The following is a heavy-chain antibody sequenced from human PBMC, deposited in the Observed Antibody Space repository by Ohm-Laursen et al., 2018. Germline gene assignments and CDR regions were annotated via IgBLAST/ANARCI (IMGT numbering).Heavy chain of an antibody. J-gene: IGHJ4*02. Sequence: SLRLSCSASGFTFSSYGMHWVRQAPGKGLEWVSTITDSGADTYYAASVKGRFTISRDNYRNILSLQLNSLRAEDTALYYCAKLTGTASGSSDSWGQGTLVTVSS. CDR3: AKLTGTASGSSDS. V-gene: IGHV3-23*01. D-gene: IGHD5-18*01. CDR2: ITDSGADT. CDR1: GFTFSSYG.